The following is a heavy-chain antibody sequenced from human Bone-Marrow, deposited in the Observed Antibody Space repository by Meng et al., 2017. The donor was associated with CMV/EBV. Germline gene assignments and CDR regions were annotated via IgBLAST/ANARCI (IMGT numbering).Heavy chain of an antibody. V-gene: IGHV3-30*04. CDR3: ARYLVSTVPGAFDI. CDR1: GFTFRSFT. CDR2: ISFDGNNK. Sequence: GESLKIYCEASGFTFRSFTMHWVRQAPGKGPEWVAAISFDGNNKYYVDSVKGRFTISRDNAKNSPYLQMNSLRAEDTAVYYCARYLVSTVPGAFDIWGQGTTVTVSS. J-gene: IGHJ3*02. D-gene: IGHD4-17*01.